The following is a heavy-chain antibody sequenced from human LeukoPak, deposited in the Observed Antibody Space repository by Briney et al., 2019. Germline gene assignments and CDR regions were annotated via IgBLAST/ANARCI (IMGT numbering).Heavy chain of an antibody. J-gene: IGHJ4*02. CDR3: VRHDSSGQFDH. V-gene: IGHV4-31*03. D-gene: IGHD3-22*01. CDR1: GGSISSGGHF. Sequence: PSETLSLTCTVAGGSISSGGHFWGWIRQHPGKGLEWIGYIYYSGSTYYNPSLKSRFTISVDTSKNQFSLKLSSVTAADTAVYYCVRHDSSGQFDHWGQGTLVTVSS. CDR2: IYYSGST.